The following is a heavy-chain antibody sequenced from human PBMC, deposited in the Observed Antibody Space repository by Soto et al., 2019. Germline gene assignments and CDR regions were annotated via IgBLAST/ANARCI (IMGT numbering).Heavy chain of an antibody. D-gene: IGHD3-22*01. CDR3: ATDRSGYYYDAPGY. V-gene: IGHV1-24*01. Sequence: WASVKVSCKVSGYTLTELSMHWVRQAPGKGLEWMGGFDPEDGETIYTQKFQGRVTMTEDTSTDTAYMELSSLRSEDTAVYYCATDRSGYYYDAPGYWGQGTLVTVSS. CDR1: GYTLTELS. CDR2: FDPEDGET. J-gene: IGHJ4*02.